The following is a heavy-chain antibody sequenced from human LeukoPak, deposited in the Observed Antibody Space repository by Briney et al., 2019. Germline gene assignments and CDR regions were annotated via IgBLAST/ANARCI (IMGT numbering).Heavy chain of an antibody. CDR1: GFTFDDYG. CDR3: AREDWVPDCSGGSCYYMDV. V-gene: IGHV3-20*04. D-gene: IGHD2-15*01. Sequence: PGGSLRLSXAASGFTFDDYGMSWVRQAPGKGLELVSGINWNGGSTGYADSVKGRFTISRDNAKNSLYLQMNSLRAEDTALYYCAREDWVPDCSGGSCYYMDVWGKGTTVTVSS. J-gene: IGHJ6*03. CDR2: INWNGGST.